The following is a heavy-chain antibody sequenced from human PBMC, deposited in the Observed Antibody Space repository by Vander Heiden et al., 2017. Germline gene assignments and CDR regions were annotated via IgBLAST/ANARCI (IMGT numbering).Heavy chain of an antibody. V-gene: IGHV4-30-4*08. CDR3: AMGNDNTGYGRYDP. CDR2: IYYRAPT. D-gene: IGHD3-22*01. J-gene: IGHJ5*02. Sequence: QVQLQESGPGLVEPSQTRSLICTAPGGPLSRTNYFWTSVRQRRGNVREWIGFIYYRAPTFYTSYTPSLKSRLAISVDTSKNQFSLRLNAVTAADTAMYYCAMGNDNTGYGRYDPWGPGSLVTVSP. CDR1: GGPLSRTNYF.